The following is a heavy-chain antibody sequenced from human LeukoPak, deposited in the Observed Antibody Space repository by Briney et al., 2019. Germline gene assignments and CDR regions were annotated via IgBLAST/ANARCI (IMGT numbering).Heavy chain of an antibody. CDR3: ARDLDDY. Sequence: ASVKVSCKASGYTFTGYFIHWVRQAPGQGLEWMGWINPNTGATKYTRTFQGRVTMTRDTSINTAYMELSSLRSEDTAVYYCARDLDDYWGQGTLVTVSS. J-gene: IGHJ4*02. V-gene: IGHV1-2*02. CDR2: INPNTGAT. CDR1: GYTFTGYF.